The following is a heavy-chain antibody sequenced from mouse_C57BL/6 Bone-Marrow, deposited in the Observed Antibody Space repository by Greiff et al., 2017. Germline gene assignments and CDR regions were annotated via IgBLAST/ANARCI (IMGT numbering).Heavy chain of an antibody. J-gene: IGHJ4*01. V-gene: IGHV1-18*01. CDR2: INPNNGGT. Sequence: VQLQQSGPELVKPGASVKIPCKASGYTFTDYNMDWVKQSHGKSLEWIGDINPNNGGTIYNQKFKGKATLTVDKSSSTAYMELRSLTSEDTAVYYCARWAFITTVVATDAMDYWGQGTSVTVSS. D-gene: IGHD1-1*01. CDR3: ARWAFITTVVATDAMDY. CDR1: GYTFTDYN.